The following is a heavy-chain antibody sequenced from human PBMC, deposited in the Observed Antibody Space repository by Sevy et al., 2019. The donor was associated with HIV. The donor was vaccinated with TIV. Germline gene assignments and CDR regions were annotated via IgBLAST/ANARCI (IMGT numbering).Heavy chain of an antibody. CDR3: ARGTPTVAGPDS. CDR1: GFTFSDYY. D-gene: IGHD6-19*01. J-gene: IGHJ4*02. CDR2: ITSSGSTM. Sequence: GGSLRLSCAASGFTFSDYYMSWVRQAPGNGLEWVSYITSSGSTMYYADSVKGRFTISRDNAENSLYLQMNSLRAEDTAVYYCARGTPTVAGPDSLGQRTLVTVSS. V-gene: IGHV3-11*04.